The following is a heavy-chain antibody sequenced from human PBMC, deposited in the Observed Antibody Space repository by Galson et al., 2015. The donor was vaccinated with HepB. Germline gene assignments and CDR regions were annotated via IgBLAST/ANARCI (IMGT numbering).Heavy chain of an antibody. J-gene: IGHJ4*02. Sequence: SLRLSCTASGFTFSSYAMSWVRQAPGKGLEWVSAISGSGGRTYYADYVKGRFTISRDNSKNTLYMQMNSLRAEDTAVYYCAKTTGSGDYCDSSGYYTGPAGGDFDYWGQGTLVTVSS. CDR3: AKTTGSGDYCDSSGYYTGPAGGDFDY. V-gene: IGHV3-23*01. CDR1: GFTFSSYA. D-gene: IGHD3-22*01. CDR2: ISGSGGRT.